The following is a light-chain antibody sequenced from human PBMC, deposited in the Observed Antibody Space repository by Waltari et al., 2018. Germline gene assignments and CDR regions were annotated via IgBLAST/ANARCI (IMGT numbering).Light chain of an antibody. CDR3: HQYFKSPWT. J-gene: IGKJ1*01. CDR1: QSVLFSSNNKDF. Sequence: DIVMTQSPDSLAVSLGERATINCKSSQSVLFSSNNKDFVAWHQQKPGLPPKLLIYWASTQYSGVPARFRASGSGTNFTLTISSLQAEDVAVYYFHQYFKSPWTFGRGTQVEIK. CDR2: WAS. V-gene: IGKV4-1*01.